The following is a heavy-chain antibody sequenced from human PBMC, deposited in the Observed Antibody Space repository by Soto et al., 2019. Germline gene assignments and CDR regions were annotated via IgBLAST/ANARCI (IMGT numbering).Heavy chain of an antibody. Sequence: SVKVSCKASGGTFSTYGITWVRQASGQGLEWMGGIIPISGSIKFAQKLQGRLTIIPDESTSTVYMELSSLTSEDTAVYYSASRERVDAFDVWGQGTMVTVSS. V-gene: IGHV1-69*13. CDR3: ASRERVDAFDV. J-gene: IGHJ3*01. CDR2: IIPISGSI. CDR1: GGTFSTYG. D-gene: IGHD1-26*01.